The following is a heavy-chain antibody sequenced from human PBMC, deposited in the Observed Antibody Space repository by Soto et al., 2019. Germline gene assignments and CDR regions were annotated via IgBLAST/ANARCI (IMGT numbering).Heavy chain of an antibody. CDR2: INWNGASA. CDR1: GYAFDEYA. V-gene: IGHV3-20*04. CDR3: ARGAYCGVPGSFLVLAH. Sequence: PGGSLRLSCVGSGYAFDEYAMTWVRQIPGRGLEWVSGINWNGASAGYVDSVRGRFTISRDNAKNSLYLQMNSLRVEDTGLYYYARGAYCGVPGSFLVLAHGGKGPWAPVS. D-gene: IGHD2-21*01. J-gene: IGHJ1*01.